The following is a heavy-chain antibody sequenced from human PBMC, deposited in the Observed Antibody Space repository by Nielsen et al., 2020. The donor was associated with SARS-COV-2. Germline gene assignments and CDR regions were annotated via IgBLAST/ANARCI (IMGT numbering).Heavy chain of an antibody. V-gene: IGHV3-9*01. CDR1: GFTFDDYA. Sequence: GGSLRLSCAASGFTFDDYAMHWVRQAPGKGLEWVSGISWNSGSIGYADSVKGRFTISRDNAKNSLYLQMNSLRAEDTALYYCAKMGGWFGGYLYDAFDIWGQGTMVTVSS. D-gene: IGHD3-10*01. CDR3: AKMGGWFGGYLYDAFDI. CDR2: ISWNSGSI. J-gene: IGHJ3*02.